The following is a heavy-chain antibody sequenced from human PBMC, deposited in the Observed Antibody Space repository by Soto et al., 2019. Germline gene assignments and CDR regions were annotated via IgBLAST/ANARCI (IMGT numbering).Heavy chain of an antibody. CDR1: GGSMSSPNW. J-gene: IGHJ4*02. D-gene: IGHD3-10*01. CDR2: IHHSGAT. Sequence: QVRLQESGPGLVKPSGTLSLTCLVSGGSMSSPNWWTWVRQAPVKGLEWIAEIHHSGATNYSHSLKSRAVISIDKSNNKFSLQLTSVTAADTAVYYCATGSPYYYGSGGMWDSWGRGALVTVSS. CDR3: ATGSPYYYGSGGMWDS. V-gene: IGHV4-4*02.